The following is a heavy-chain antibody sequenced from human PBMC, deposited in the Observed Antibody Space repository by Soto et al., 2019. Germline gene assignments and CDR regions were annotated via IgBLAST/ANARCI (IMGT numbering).Heavy chain of an antibody. V-gene: IGHV1-2*04. Sequence: ASVKVSCTASGYTFTGYYMHWVRQAPGQGLEWMEWINPNSGGTNYAQKFQGWVTMTRDTSISTAYMEPSRLRSDDTAVYYCARDFDFWSGYYAFDYWGQGTLVTVSS. CDR1: GYTFTGYY. D-gene: IGHD3-3*01. CDR3: ARDFDFWSGYYAFDY. CDR2: INPNSGGT. J-gene: IGHJ4*02.